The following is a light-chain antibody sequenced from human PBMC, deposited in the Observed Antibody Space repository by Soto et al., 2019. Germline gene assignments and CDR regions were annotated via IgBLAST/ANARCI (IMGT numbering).Light chain of an antibody. CDR1: QSVSNN. J-gene: IGKJ4*01. Sequence: EIVMTQSPATLSVSPGERATLSCRASQSVSNNLAWYQQKPGQAPRLLIYHASTRATGIPARFSGSGSGTEFTLTISSLQSEDFAVYYCQQYNKWQLTFGGGTKVEIK. CDR2: HAS. CDR3: QQYNKWQLT. V-gene: IGKV3-15*01.